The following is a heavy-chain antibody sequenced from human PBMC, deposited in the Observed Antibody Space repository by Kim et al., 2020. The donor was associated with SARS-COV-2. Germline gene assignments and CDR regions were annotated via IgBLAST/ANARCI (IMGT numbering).Heavy chain of an antibody. D-gene: IGHD6-13*01. V-gene: IGHV3-7*01. CDR2: IKKDGSEK. Sequence: GGSLRLSCAASGFILNTYWMTWVRQAPGKGLEWVANIKKDGSEKYYVDSVKDRFTISRDNAKNSLFLQIDSLRAEDTAVYYCGSSVAAAGLGYYYYHGMDVWGQGTAVIVSS. J-gene: IGHJ6*02. CDR1: GFILNTYW. CDR3: GSSVAAAGLGYYYYHGMDV.